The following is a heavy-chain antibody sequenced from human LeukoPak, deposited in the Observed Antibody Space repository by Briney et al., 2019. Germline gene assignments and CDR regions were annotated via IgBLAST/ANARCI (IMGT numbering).Heavy chain of an antibody. Sequence: GGSLRLSCAASGFTFNKDGMSWVRQAPGKGLEWVSTVNENDAETHYAHSVKGRFPISRHNSKNTVLLQRNSLRADDTALYYCTEGDGGWYPFDYWGQGTLVIVSS. CDR2: VNENDAET. J-gene: IGHJ4*02. CDR1: GFTFNKDG. D-gene: IGHD6-19*01. V-gene: IGHV3-23*01. CDR3: TEGDGGWYPFDY.